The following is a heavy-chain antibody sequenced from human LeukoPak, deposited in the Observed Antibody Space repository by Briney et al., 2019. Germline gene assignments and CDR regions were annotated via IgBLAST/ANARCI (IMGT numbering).Heavy chain of an antibody. Sequence: SETLSLTCTVSGGSVSSYYWSWIRQPPGKGLEWIGYIYSSENTKYNSSLESRVTMSVDTSKNQFFLKLSSVTAADTAVYYCARRGYYYDSSGAMIRYFDLWGRGTLVTVSS. CDR2: IYSSENT. V-gene: IGHV4-4*09. CDR3: ARRGYYYDSSGAMIRYFDL. D-gene: IGHD3-22*01. J-gene: IGHJ2*01. CDR1: GGSVSSYY.